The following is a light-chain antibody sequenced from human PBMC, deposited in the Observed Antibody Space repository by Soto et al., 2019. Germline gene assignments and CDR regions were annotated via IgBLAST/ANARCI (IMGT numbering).Light chain of an antibody. Sequence: QSVLTQPPSVSAAPGQKVTISCSGSSSNIGNNYVSWYQQLPGTAPKLLIYENNKRPSGIPDRFSGSKSGTSAALGITGLQTGDEADYYCGTLDSSLCAGHYVFGTGTKVTVL. V-gene: IGLV1-51*02. CDR1: SSNIGNNY. J-gene: IGLJ1*01. CDR3: GTLDSSLCAGHYV. CDR2: ENN.